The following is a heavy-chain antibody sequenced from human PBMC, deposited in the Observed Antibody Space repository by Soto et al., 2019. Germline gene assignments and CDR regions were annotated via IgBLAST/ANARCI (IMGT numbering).Heavy chain of an antibody. V-gene: IGHV4-30-2*01. Sequence: KSSETLSLTCTVSGGVISSGGYSYTWIRQAPGQGLEWIGYIYHSGTTFYNPSLKSRVTISAHTSKNQFSLNLNSVTAADTAVYYCARGRKFNCFDPWGQGILVTVSS. CDR3: ARGRKFNCFDP. CDR2: IYHSGTT. CDR1: GGVISSGGYS. J-gene: IGHJ5*02.